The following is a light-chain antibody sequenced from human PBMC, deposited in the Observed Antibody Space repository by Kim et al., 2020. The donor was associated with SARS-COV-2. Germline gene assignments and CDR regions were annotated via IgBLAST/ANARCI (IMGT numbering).Light chain of an antibody. CDR2: DVS. CDR3: SSYTSSNYCV. Sequence: QSALTQPASVSGSPGQSITISCTGTSSDVGGYVYVSWYQQHPGKAPKLMIYDVSNRPSGVSTRFSASKSGNTASLTISGLQAEDEADYYCSSYTSSNYCVFGAGTKVTVL. V-gene: IGLV2-14*03. J-gene: IGLJ1*01. CDR1: SSDVGGYVY.